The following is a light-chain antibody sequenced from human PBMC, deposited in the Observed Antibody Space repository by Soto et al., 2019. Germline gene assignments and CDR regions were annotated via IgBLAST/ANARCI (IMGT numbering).Light chain of an antibody. J-gene: IGKJ1*01. Sequence: DIQMTQSPSTLPASVGDRVTITCRASQSVDNWLAWFQQKPGKAAKVLIHRASSLDSGVPSRFSGSGWGTEFPLTITSLQPDDFATYYCQHYSASSPLTFVQGTKVEIK. CDR2: RAS. V-gene: IGKV1-5*03. CDR3: QHYSASSPLT. CDR1: QSVDNW.